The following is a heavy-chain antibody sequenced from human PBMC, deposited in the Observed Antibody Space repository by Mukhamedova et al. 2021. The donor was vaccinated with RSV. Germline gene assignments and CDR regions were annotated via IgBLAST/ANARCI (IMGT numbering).Heavy chain of an antibody. CDR2: ISYDGSNK. Sequence: RSYGMHWVRQAPGKGLEWVAVISYDGSNKYYADSVKGRFTISRDNSKNTLYLQMNSLRAEDTAVYYCAKDLIVGAPDAFDIWGQGT. D-gene: IGHD1-26*01. V-gene: IGHV3-30*18. CDR1: RSYG. CDR3: AKDLIVGAPDAFDI. J-gene: IGHJ3*02.